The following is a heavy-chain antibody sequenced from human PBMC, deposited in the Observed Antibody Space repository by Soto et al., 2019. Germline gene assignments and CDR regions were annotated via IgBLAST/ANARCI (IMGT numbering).Heavy chain of an antibody. CDR2: ISYDGSNK. V-gene: IGHV3-30-3*01. CDR3: ARDEGLY. CDR1: GFTFSSYA. J-gene: IGHJ4*02. Sequence: PGGSLRLSCAASGFTFSSYAMHWVRQAPGKGLEWVAVISYDGSNKYYADSVKGRFTISRDNSKNTLYLQMNSLRAEDTAVYYCARDEGLYWGQGTLVTVSS.